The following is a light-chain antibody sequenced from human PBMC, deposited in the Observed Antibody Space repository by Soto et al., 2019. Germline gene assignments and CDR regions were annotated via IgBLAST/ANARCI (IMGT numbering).Light chain of an antibody. J-gene: IGLJ2*01. V-gene: IGLV1-47*01. Sequence: QSVLTQPPSASGTPGQRVTITCSGSSSNIGSNYVYWYQQLPGTAPKLLIYRNNQRPSGVPDRFSGSKSGTSASLAISGLRSEDEAHYYCAAWDASLSALVFGGGTKLTVL. CDR2: RNN. CDR1: SSNIGSNY. CDR3: AAWDASLSALV.